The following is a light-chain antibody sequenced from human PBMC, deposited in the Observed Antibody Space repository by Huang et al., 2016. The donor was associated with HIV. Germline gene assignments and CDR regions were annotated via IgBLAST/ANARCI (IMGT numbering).Light chain of an antibody. Sequence: DIVMTQSPVSLSVTPGESASISCRSSQSLLHSNGYNYLGWYLQKPGQSPQLLIYLGSNRAPGVPDRFSGRVSGTDFTLKISRLEAEDIGVYYCMQDLQTPWTFGQGTKVEVK. CDR2: LGS. CDR3: MQDLQTPWT. J-gene: IGKJ1*01. CDR1: QSLLHSNGYNY. V-gene: IGKV2-28*01.